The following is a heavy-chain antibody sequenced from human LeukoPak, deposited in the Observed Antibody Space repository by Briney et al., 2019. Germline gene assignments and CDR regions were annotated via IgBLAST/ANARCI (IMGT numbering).Heavy chain of an antibody. CDR1: GYTFTGDY. V-gene: IGHV1-46*01. Sequence: ASVKVSCKASGYTFTGDYMHGVRQVPGQGLEWMGIINPSGGSTSYAQKFQGRVTMTTDTSTSTVCMELSGLRSEDTAVYYCARGVHVGVLAAPDYWGQGTLVTVSS. J-gene: IGHJ4*02. CDR3: ARGVHVGVLAAPDY. D-gene: IGHD2-15*01. CDR2: INPSGGST.